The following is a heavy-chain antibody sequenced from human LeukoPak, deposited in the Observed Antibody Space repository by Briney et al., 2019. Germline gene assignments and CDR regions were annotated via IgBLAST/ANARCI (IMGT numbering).Heavy chain of an antibody. J-gene: IGHJ2*01. CDR1: GYSISTFYY. CDR3: ARDDYALLSPGYFDL. D-gene: IGHD3-16*01. V-gene: IGHV4-38-2*02. Sequence: SETLSLTCSVSGYSISTFYYWGWVRQPPGKGLEWVGSIYHSGTTYYNPSLKSRVTMSVDTSKNQFSLKLSSVTAADTAVYYCARDDYALLSPGYFDLWGRGTLVTVSS. CDR2: IYHSGTT.